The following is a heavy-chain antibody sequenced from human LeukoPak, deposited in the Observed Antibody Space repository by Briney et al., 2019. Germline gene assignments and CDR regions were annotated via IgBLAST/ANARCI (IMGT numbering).Heavy chain of an antibody. Sequence: GGSLRLSSAATGFTFSSYAMNWVRQAPGKGLEWVSFISGSGDTTYYADSVKGRFTISRDNSKNTLYLQMNSLRAEDTAVYYCAKSRGESRGASNYWGQGTLVTVSS. CDR3: AKSRGESRGASNY. D-gene: IGHD1-26*01. CDR1: GFTFSSYA. CDR2: ISGSGDTT. V-gene: IGHV3-23*01. J-gene: IGHJ4*02.